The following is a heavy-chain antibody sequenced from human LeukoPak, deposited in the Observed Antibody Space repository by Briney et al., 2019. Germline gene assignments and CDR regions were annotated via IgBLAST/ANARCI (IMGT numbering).Heavy chain of an antibody. Sequence: GGSLRLSCAASGFTFSSYGMHWVRQAPGKGLEWVAFIRYDGTKKFYADSVKGRFTISRDNSKNTLYLQMNSLRAEDTAVFYCARVPNYYTSGNTFDYWGQGTLVTVSS. CDR1: GFTFSSYG. V-gene: IGHV3-30*02. D-gene: IGHD3-10*01. J-gene: IGHJ4*02. CDR3: ARVPNYYTSGNTFDY. CDR2: IRYDGTKK.